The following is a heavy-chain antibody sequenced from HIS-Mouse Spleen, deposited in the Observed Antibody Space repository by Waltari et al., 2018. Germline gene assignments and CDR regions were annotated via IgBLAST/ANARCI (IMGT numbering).Heavy chain of an antibody. CDR2: IGTAGDT. D-gene: IGHD1-7*01. V-gene: IGHV3-13*01. CDR1: GFTFSSYD. Sequence: EVQLVESGGGLVQPGGSLRLSCAASGFTFSSYDMHWVRQATGKGRKWASAIGTAGDTYYPGSLKGRFTISRENAKNSVYLQMNSLRAGDTAVYYCARGRNWNYYFDYWGQGTLVTVSS. J-gene: IGHJ4*02. CDR3: ARGRNWNYYFDY.